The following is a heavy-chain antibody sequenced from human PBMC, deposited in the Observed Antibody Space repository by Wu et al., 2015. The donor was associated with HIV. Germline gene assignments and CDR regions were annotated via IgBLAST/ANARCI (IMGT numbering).Heavy chain of an antibody. V-gene: IGHV1-69*12. CDR2: VIPIFGKP. CDR1: GDSFSTST. Sequence: QVHLVQSGAEVKKPRSSVKVSCKASGDSFSTSTFTWVRQTPGQGLQWMGGVIPIFGKPHYSRRFQGKVTITADESTNTVYMELTSLRSDDTAVYYCARGVIGVAGIATPPDAFDIWGQGTMVTVSS. J-gene: IGHJ3*02. D-gene: IGHD6-13*01. CDR3: ARGVIGVAGIATPPDAFDI.